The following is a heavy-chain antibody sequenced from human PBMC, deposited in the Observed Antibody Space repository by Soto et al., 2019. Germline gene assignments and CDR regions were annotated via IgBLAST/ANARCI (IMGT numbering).Heavy chain of an antibody. CDR1: GFTFSSYS. CDR3: AGVGAGGDCSSTSCIDAFDI. CDR2: ISSSSSYI. D-gene: IGHD2-2*01. Sequence: LRLSCAASGFTFSSYSMNWVRQAPGKGLEWVSSISSSSSYIYYADSVKGRFTISRDNAKNSLYLQMNSLRAEDTAVYYCAGVGAGGDCSSTSCIDAFDIWGQGTMVTVSS. J-gene: IGHJ3*02. V-gene: IGHV3-21*01.